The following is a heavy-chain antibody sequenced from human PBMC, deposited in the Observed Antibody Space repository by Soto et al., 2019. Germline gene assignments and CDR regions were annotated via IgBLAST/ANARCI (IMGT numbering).Heavy chain of an antibody. CDR1: VYTFTSYA. Sequence: SVKVSCKASVYTFTSYAMHWVRQATGQRLEWMGWINAGNGNTKYAQKFQGRVTITRDSCASTEYMQLRGLRSEETAVHSCARDGEVAASYNCWRQRTLVTAAS. CDR3: ARDGEVAASYNC. D-gene: IGHD2-15*01. V-gene: IGHV1-3*01. J-gene: IGHJ4*02. CDR2: INAGNGNT.